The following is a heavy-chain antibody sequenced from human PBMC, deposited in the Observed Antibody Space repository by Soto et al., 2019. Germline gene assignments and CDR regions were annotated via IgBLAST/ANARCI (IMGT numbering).Heavy chain of an antibody. CDR2: ISAYNGNT. Sequence: ASVKVSCKASGYTFTSYGVSWMRQAPGQGLEWMGWISAYNGNTNYPQSLQGRVTMTTDTSTSTAYMELRSLTSDDTAVYYCARDGQWLVRLYYYGLDVWGQATTVTVSS. J-gene: IGHJ6*02. CDR1: GYTFTSYG. CDR3: ARDGQWLVRLYYYGLDV. V-gene: IGHV1-18*01. D-gene: IGHD6-19*01.